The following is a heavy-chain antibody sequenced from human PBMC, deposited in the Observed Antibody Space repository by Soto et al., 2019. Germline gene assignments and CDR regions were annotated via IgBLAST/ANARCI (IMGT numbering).Heavy chain of an antibody. D-gene: IGHD4-17*01. CDR2: MNQDGSEK. CDR1: GFTFRSYW. J-gene: IGHJ4*02. Sequence: PGGSLRLSCAASGFTFRSYWMSWVRQAPGKGLEWVANMNQDGSEKYFVGSVKGRFTISRDNAKSSLYLQMNSLRAEDTAVYYCARQKSYGDSFDYCGQGPLVTVSS. CDR3: ARQKSYGDSFDY. V-gene: IGHV3-7*01.